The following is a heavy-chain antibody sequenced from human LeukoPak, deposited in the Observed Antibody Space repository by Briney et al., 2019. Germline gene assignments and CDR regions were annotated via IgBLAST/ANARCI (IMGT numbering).Heavy chain of an antibody. V-gene: IGHV4-34*01. CDR3: ARVNASPDYGDYVVDY. Sequence: SETLSLTCAVYGGSFSGYYWSWIRQPPGKGLEWIGVINHSGSTNYNPSLKSRVTISVDTSKNQFSLKLSSVTAADTAVYYCARVNASPDYGDYVVDYWGQGTLVTVSS. D-gene: IGHD4-17*01. CDR2: INHSGST. CDR1: GGSFSGYY. J-gene: IGHJ4*02.